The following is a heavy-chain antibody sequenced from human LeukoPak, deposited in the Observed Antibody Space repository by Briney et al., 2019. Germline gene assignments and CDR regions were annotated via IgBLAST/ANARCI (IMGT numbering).Heavy chain of an antibody. Sequence: ASVTVSCKASGYTFTDYYIHWVRQAPGQGLEWMGWINPNSGDTKSAQKLQGRLTMTRDTSITTAYMDLSRLTSDDTAVYYCTRDDLVGARDFDYWGQGTLVTVSS. CDR3: TRDDLVGARDFDY. CDR1: GYTFTDYY. J-gene: IGHJ4*02. D-gene: IGHD1-26*01. CDR2: INPNSGDT. V-gene: IGHV1-2*02.